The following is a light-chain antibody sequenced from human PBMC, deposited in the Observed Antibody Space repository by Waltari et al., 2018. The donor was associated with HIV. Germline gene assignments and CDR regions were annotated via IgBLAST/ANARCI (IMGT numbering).Light chain of an antibody. CDR3: AVWDDSLNGWA. J-gene: IGLJ3*02. Sequence: QSVLTQPPSASGTPGQRVTISCSGSFSTIGSNTINWYQHLPGTAPKLLIFNNNQRPSGVPDRFSASKSGTSASLAISGLQSEDGADYYCAVWDDSLNGWAFGWGTKLTVL. CDR2: NNN. V-gene: IGLV1-44*01. CDR1: FSTIGSNT.